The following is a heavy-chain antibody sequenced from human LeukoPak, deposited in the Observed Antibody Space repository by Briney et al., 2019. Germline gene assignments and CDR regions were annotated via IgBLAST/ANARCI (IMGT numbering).Heavy chain of an antibody. D-gene: IGHD3-22*01. CDR3: ARDSYYYDSSGLLALDY. J-gene: IGHJ4*02. CDR1: GGSISSSGYY. CDR2: IYHSGST. V-gene: IGHV4-39*07. Sequence: SETLSLTCTVSGGSISSSGYYWGWLRQPPGTGLEWIGTIYHSGSTYYNPPLKSRVTISVDTSKNQFSLKLSSVTAADTAVYYCARDSYYYDSSGLLALDYWGQGTLVTVSS.